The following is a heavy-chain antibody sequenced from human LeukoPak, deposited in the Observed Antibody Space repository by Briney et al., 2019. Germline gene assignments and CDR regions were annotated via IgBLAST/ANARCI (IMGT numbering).Heavy chain of an antibody. Sequence: ASVKVSCKASGYTFTSYGISWVRQAPGQGLEWMGWISAYNGNTNYAQKLQGRVTMTTDTSTSTAYMELRSLRSDDTAVYYCARDSLIGSYVPAATDYWGQGTPVTVSS. J-gene: IGHJ4*02. CDR3: ARDSLIGSYVPAATDY. CDR2: ISAYNGNT. V-gene: IGHV1-18*01. CDR1: GYTFTSYG. D-gene: IGHD2-2*01.